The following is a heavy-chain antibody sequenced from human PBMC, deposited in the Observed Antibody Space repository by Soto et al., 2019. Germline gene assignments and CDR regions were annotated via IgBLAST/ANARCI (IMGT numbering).Heavy chain of an antibody. CDR3: AGVGVVAVPAATYYYYYGMDV. Sequence: GASVKVSCKASGGTFSSYAISWVRQAPGQGLEWMGGIIPIFGTANYAQKFQGRVTITADESTSTAYMELSSLRSEDTAVYYCAGVGVVAVPAATYYYYYGMDVWGQGTTVTVSS. V-gene: IGHV1-69*13. J-gene: IGHJ6*02. CDR2: IIPIFGTA. D-gene: IGHD2-2*01. CDR1: GGTFSSYA.